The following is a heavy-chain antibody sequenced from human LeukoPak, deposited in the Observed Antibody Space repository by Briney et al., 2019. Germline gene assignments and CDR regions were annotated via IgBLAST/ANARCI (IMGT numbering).Heavy chain of an antibody. CDR2: INTNTGNP. CDR3: ARVDQLWSPNFDY. J-gene: IGHJ4*02. D-gene: IGHD5-18*01. V-gene: IGHV7-4-1*02. Sequence: ASVKVSCKASGYTFISYTMNWVRQAPGQGLEWMGWINTNTGNPTYAQGYTGRFVFSLDTSVNTAYLQISSVKAEDTAVYYCARVDQLWSPNFDYWGQGTLVTVSS. CDR1: GYTFISYT.